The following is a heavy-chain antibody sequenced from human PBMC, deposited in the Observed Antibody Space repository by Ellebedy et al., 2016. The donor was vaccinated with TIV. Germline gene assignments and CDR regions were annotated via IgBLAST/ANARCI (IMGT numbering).Heavy chain of an antibody. CDR1: GYTFTGYY. CDR2: INPNSGGT. V-gene: IGHV1-2*04. Sequence: ASVKVSXXASGYTFTGYYMHWVRQAPGQGLEWMGWINPNSGGTNYAQKFQGWVTMTRDTSISTAYMELSRLRSDDTAVYYCAREITGTTGFHYYYGMDVWGQGTTVTVSS. J-gene: IGHJ6*02. D-gene: IGHD1-7*01. CDR3: AREITGTTGFHYYYGMDV.